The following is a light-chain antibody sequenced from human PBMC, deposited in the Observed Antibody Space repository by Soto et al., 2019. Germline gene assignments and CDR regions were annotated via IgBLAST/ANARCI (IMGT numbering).Light chain of an antibody. CDR2: GAS. J-gene: IGKJ1*01. CDR3: QQYGSSPWT. V-gene: IGKV3-20*01. Sequence: EIVLTQSPGTLSLSPGESATLSCRASQSVSSSYLAWYQQKPGQAPMLLIYGASSRATGIPDRFSGSGSGTDFTLTISRLEPEDFAVYYCQQYGSSPWTFGQGTKVDIK. CDR1: QSVSSSY.